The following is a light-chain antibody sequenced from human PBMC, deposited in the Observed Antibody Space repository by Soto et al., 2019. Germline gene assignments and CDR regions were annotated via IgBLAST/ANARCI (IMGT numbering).Light chain of an antibody. J-gene: IGKJ3*01. CDR2: AAS. Sequence: DIQMTQSPSSLSASVGDRVTITCRASQSIANYLNWYQQKPGKAPKLLIYAASTLQSGVPSKFSGSGFGTDFTLTISSLQTEDFATYYCQQYDNLPFTFGPGTKVDIK. CDR1: QSIANY. CDR3: QQYDNLPFT. V-gene: IGKV1-39*01.